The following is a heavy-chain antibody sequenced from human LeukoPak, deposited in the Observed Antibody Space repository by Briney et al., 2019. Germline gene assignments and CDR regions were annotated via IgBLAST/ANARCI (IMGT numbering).Heavy chain of an antibody. D-gene: IGHD3-22*01. V-gene: IGHV4-59*01. J-gene: IGHJ3*01. Sequence: SETLSLTCTVSGGSISGYFWTWIRQPPGKGLEWIGTAYYSGGTHYNRSLNSRVTISVDTSRNQFSLKLRSVTAADTAVYYCARVYDYDSSVSDAFDVWGRGTVVTVSS. CDR3: ARVYDYDSSVSDAFDV. CDR1: GGSISGYF. CDR2: AYYSGGT.